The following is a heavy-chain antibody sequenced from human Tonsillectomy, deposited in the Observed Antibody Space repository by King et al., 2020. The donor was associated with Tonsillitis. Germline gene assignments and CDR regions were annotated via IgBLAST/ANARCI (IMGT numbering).Heavy chain of an antibody. V-gene: IGHV4-38-2*02. CDR2: IYHSGRT. D-gene: IGHD5-18*01. CDR1: GYSISSNYY. J-gene: IGHJ6*02. Sequence: QLQESGPGLVKPSETLSLTCTVSGYSISSNYYWGWIRQPPGKGLEWIGNIYHSGRTYYNPSLKSRVTISVDTSKNQFSLKLSSVTAADTAVYYCGTLTTSGAYIYDRASYFGMDVWGQGTTVTVSS. CDR3: GTLTTSGAYIYDRASYFGMDV.